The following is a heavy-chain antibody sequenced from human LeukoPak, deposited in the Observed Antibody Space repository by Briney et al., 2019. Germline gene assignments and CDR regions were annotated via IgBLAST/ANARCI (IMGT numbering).Heavy chain of an antibody. CDR1: GFTFSSYS. J-gene: IGHJ6*03. Sequence: GGSLRLSYAASGFTFSSYSMNWVRQAPGKGLEWASYISSSSSTIYYADSVKGRFTISRDNSKNTLYLQMNSLRAEDAAVYYCAKALFGVVLHYYYYMDVWGKGTTVTVSS. V-gene: IGHV3-48*01. CDR2: ISSSSSTI. CDR3: AKALFGVVLHYYYYMDV. D-gene: IGHD3-3*01.